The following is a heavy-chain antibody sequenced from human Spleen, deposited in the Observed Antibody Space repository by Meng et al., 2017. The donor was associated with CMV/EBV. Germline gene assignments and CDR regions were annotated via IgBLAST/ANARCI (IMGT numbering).Heavy chain of an antibody. J-gene: IGHJ6*02. D-gene: IGHD3-10*01. CDR1: GFTFSSYA. CDR2: ISYDGSNK. Sequence: GESLKISCAASGFTFSSYAMHWVRQAPGKGLEWVAVISYDGSNKYYADSVKGRFTISRDNSKNTLYLQMNSLRAEDTAVYYCARDKNTMVRGARISYYYGMDVWGQGTTVTVPS. V-gene: IGHV3-30*04. CDR3: ARDKNTMVRGARISYYYGMDV.